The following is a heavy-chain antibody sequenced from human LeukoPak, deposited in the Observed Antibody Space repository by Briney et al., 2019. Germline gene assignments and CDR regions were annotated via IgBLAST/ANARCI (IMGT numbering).Heavy chain of an antibody. J-gene: IGHJ5*02. V-gene: IGHV1-24*01. CDR3: ANKGGTIFGVVNWGNWFDP. CDR2: FDPEDGET. CDR1: GYTLTELS. D-gene: IGHD3-3*01. Sequence: ASVKVSCKVSGYTLTELSMHWVRQAPGKGLEWMGGFDPEDGETIYAQKFQGRVTMTEDTSTDTAYMELSSLRSEDTAVYYCANKGGTIFGVVNWGNWFDPWGQGTLVTVSS.